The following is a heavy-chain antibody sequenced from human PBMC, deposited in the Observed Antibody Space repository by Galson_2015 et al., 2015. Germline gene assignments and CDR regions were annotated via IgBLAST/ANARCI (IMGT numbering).Heavy chain of an antibody. Sequence: SLRLSCAASRFSFSDYEMNWVRQPPGKGLEWVAYISDSGSATSYTDSVKGRFTISRDNAQNSLYLQMNSLRAEETAVYYCAKDHKWTPKVFGIHIVTDYHYMDVWGKGTAVIVSS. D-gene: IGHD3-3*01. V-gene: IGHV3-48*03. J-gene: IGHJ6*03. CDR3: AKDHKWTPKVFGIHIVTDYHYMDV. CDR2: ISDSGSAT. CDR1: RFSFSDYE.